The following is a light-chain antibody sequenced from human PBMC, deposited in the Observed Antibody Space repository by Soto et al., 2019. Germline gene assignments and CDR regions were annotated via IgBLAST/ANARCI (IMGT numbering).Light chain of an antibody. CDR2: GAS. CDR1: QSVSSSQ. V-gene: IGKV3-20*01. CDR3: QQHGSSPWT. J-gene: IGKJ1*01. Sequence: EIVLTQSPGTLSLSPGEGATLSFRASQSVSSSQLAWYQQKPGQAPRLLIYGASTRATGIPDRFSGSGSGTDFTLTISSLEPEDSAVYYCQQHGSSPWTLGQGTKVDIK.